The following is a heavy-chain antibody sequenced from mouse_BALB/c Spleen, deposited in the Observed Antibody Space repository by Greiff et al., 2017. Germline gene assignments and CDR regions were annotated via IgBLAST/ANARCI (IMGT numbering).Heavy chain of an antibody. CDR2: ISSGGST. V-gene: IGHV5-6-5*01. CDR1: GFTFSSYA. D-gene: IGHD2-1*01. Sequence: EVQRVESGGGLVKPGGSLKLSCAASGFTFSSYAMSWVRQTPEKRLEWVASISSGGSTYYPDSVKGRFTISRDNARNILYLQMSSLRSEDTAMYYCARDGNYGGFAYWGQGTLVTVSA. J-gene: IGHJ3*01. CDR3: ARDGNYGGFAY.